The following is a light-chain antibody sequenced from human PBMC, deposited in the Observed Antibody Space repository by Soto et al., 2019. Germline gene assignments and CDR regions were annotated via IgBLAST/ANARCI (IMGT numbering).Light chain of an antibody. CDR2: DAS. V-gene: IGKV3-11*01. Sequence: EIVLTQSPATLSLSPGERATLSCRASQSVGRDLAWYQQKPGQAPRLLIYDASNRATDLPARFSGSGSGTDFTLTISSLESEDFTVYYCQQRSDWPRVTFGRGTRLEIK. J-gene: IGKJ5*01. CDR3: QQRSDWPRVT. CDR1: QSVGRD.